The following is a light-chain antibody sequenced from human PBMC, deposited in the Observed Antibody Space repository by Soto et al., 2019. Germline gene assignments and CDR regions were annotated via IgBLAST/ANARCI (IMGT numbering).Light chain of an antibody. Sequence: EIVLTQSPGTLSLSPGERATLSCRASQSVSSSYLAWYQQKPGQAPRLLIYGASSRATGIPDRFSGSGSGTDFTLTISRLEPEDFAVYYCQSYNTARPTFGQGTRLGIK. V-gene: IGKV3-20*01. J-gene: IGKJ5*01. CDR3: QSYNTARPT. CDR1: QSVSSSY. CDR2: GAS.